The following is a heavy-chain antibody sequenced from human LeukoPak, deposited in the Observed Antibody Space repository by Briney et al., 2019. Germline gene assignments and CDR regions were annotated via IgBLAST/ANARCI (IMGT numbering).Heavy chain of an antibody. V-gene: IGHV7-4-1*02. CDR1: GYTFTSYA. Sequence: ASVKVSCKASGYTFTSYAMNWVRQAPGQGLEWMGWINTNTGNPTYAQGFTGRFVFSLDTSVSTAYLQISSLKAEDTAVYYCAREGRKYCSGGSCYRGYFDYWGQGTLVTVSS. CDR2: INTNTGNP. CDR3: AREGRKYCSGGSCYRGYFDY. J-gene: IGHJ4*02. D-gene: IGHD2-15*01.